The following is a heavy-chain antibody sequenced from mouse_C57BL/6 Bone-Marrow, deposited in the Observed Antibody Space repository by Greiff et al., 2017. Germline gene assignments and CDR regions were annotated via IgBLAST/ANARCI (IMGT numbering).Heavy chain of an antibody. Sequence: QVQLQQSGAELARPGASVKLSCKASGYTFTSYGISWVKQRTGQGLEWIGEIYPRSGNTYYNEKFKGKATLTADKSSSTAYMELRSLTSEDSVVYFCARNDGYYRGYAMDYWGQGTSVTVSS. D-gene: IGHD2-3*01. CDR1: GYTFTSYG. V-gene: IGHV1-81*01. J-gene: IGHJ4*01. CDR3: ARNDGYYRGYAMDY. CDR2: IYPRSGNT.